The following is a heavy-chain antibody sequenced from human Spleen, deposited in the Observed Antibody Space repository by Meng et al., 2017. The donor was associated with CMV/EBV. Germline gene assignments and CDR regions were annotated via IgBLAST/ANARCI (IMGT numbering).Heavy chain of an antibody. CDR1: GFTFSSYA. D-gene: IGHD5-12*01. J-gene: IGHJ4*02. CDR3: AKGSGYEPFDY. Sequence: SCAASGFTFSSYAMSWVRQGPGKGLEWVSGISGSGGSTYYADSVKGRFTISRDNSKNTLYLQMNSLRAEDTAVYYCAKGSGYEPFDYWGQGTLVTFSS. V-gene: IGHV3-23*01. CDR2: ISGSGGST.